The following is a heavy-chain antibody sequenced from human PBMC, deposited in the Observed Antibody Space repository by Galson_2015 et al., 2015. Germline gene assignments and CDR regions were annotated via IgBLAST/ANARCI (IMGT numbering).Heavy chain of an antibody. CDR1: GGSISSGGYY. J-gene: IGHJ5*02. CDR3: ASAYYDGSGRGSADWFDP. Sequence: TLSLTCTVSGGSISSGGYYWSWIRQHPGKGLEWIGYIYYSGSTYYNSSLKSRVSISVDTSKNQFSLKLSSVTAADTAVYYCASAYYDGSGRGSADWFDPWGQGTLVTVSS. V-gene: IGHV4-31*03. CDR2: IYYSGST. D-gene: IGHD3-22*01.